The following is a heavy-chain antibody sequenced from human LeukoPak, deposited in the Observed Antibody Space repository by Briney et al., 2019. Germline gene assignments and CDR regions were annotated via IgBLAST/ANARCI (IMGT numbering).Heavy chain of an antibody. J-gene: IGHJ4*02. Sequence: PGGSLRLSCAASGFTFSGYWVHWVRQAPGKGLVWVSRINSDGTSTSYADSVKGRFIISRDNARNTLFLQMNSLRAEDTAVYYCAGNSPGFDSWGQGTLVTVSS. D-gene: IGHD2-21*01. CDR2: INSDGTST. CDR1: GFTFSGYW. V-gene: IGHV3-74*01. CDR3: AGNSPGFDS.